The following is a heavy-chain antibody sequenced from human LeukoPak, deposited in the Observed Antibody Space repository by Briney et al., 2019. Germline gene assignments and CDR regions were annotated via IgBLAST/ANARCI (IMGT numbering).Heavy chain of an antibody. J-gene: IGHJ4*02. Sequence: GASVKVSCKASGGTFSSYTISWVRQAPGQGLEWMGRIIPILGIANYAQKFQGRVTITTDKSTSTAYMELSSLRSEDTAVYYCARDSPYEKYHSDWGQGTLVTVSS. CDR2: IIPILGIA. D-gene: IGHD3-3*01. CDR3: ARDSPYEKYHSD. V-gene: IGHV1-69*04. CDR1: GGTFSSYT.